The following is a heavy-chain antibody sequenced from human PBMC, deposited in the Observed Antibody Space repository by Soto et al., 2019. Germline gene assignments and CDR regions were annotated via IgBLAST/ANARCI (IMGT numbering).Heavy chain of an antibody. CDR3: ETGQQVRGADI. CDR2: RSGESRYR. CDR1: ESTVSAYY. V-gene: IGHV3-11*03. D-gene: IGHD6-13*01. Sequence: QVQLLESGGGLVRPGGSLRLSCSASESTVSAYYMAWIRQAPGKGLEWISYRSGESRYRNYADSVKGRFTISRDNAKNSLYLQMNSLTVEDTAVYFCETGQQVRGADIWGQGKVVTVSS. J-gene: IGHJ3*02.